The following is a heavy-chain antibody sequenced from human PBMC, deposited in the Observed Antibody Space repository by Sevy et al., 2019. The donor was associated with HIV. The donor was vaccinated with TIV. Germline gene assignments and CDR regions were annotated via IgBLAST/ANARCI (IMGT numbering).Heavy chain of an antibody. D-gene: IGHD2-8*01. Sequence: GGSLRLSCAASGFSLTTSDMHWVRQAPGKGLEWVAYVRNDGSKKYYADSVRDRFTISRDSPKNTLYLKMNSLRDEDTAIYYCARGGKTTEEWLEELDYYYGLDVWGQGTTVTVSS. CDR1: GFSLTTSD. CDR3: ARGGKTTEEWLEELDYYYGLDV. CDR2: VRNDGSKK. J-gene: IGHJ6*02. V-gene: IGHV3-30*02.